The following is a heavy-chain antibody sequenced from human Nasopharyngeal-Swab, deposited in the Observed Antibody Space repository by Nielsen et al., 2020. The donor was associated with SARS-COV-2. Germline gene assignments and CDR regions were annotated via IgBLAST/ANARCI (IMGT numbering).Heavy chain of an antibody. J-gene: IGHJ3*02. D-gene: IGHD1-1*01. CDR2: INGDSSAK. Sequence: GESLKISCAAPGFRNNWVHWVRQAPGTGLEWVSYINGDSSAKYYVDSVKGRFTISRDNAKNSLYLQMNSLRVEDTAVYYCVRDGYTTGRNDAFDIWGQGTMVTVSS. CDR1: GFRNNW. CDR3: VRDGYTTGRNDAFDI. V-gene: IGHV3-48*01.